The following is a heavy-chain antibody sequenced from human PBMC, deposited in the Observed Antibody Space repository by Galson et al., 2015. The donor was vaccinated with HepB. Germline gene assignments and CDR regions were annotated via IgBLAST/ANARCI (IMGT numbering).Heavy chain of an antibody. CDR1: GFTFDDYA. J-gene: IGHJ4*02. CDR3: AKDMYSSGWLAFDY. D-gene: IGHD6-19*01. V-gene: IGHV3-9*01. CDR2: IGWNSGSI. Sequence: SLRLSCAASGFTFDDYAMHWVRQAPGKGLEWVSGIGWNSGSIGYADSVKGRFTISRDNAKNSLYLQMNSLRAEDTALYYCAKDMYSSGWLAFDYWGQGTLVTVSS.